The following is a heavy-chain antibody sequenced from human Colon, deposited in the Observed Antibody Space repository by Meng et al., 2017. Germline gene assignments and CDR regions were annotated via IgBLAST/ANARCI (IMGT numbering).Heavy chain of an antibody. Sequence: GGSLRPSCAASGFTFSSYGMHWVRQAPGKGLEWVAVIWYDGSNKYYADSVKGRFTISRDNSKNTLYLQMNSLIAEDTAVYYCARVPPTSIYYFDYWGHGTLVTVSS. V-gene: IGHV3-33*01. CDR3: ARVPPTSIYYFDY. CDR1: GFTFSSYG. CDR2: IWYDGSNK. J-gene: IGHJ4*01. D-gene: IGHD2/OR15-2a*01.